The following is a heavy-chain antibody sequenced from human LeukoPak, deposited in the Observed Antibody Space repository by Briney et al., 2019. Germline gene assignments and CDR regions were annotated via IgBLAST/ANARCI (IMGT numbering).Heavy chain of an antibody. CDR1: GFTFSSYA. CDR2: ISGSGDST. CDR3: AKDGDDYVWGSSLPFDY. V-gene: IGHV3-23*01. Sequence: QSGGSLRLSCAASGFTFSSYAMSWVRQAPGKGLEWVSAISGSGDSTYYGDSVKGRFTISRDNSKNTLYLQMNSLRAEDTAVYYCAKDGDDYVWGSSLPFDYWGQGTLVTVSS. D-gene: IGHD3-16*01. J-gene: IGHJ4*02.